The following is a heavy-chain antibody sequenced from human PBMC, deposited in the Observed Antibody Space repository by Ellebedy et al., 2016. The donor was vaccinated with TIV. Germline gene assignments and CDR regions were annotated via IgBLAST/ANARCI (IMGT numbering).Heavy chain of an antibody. Sequence: GESLKISCAASGFSFRSCWMSWVRQAPGKGLEWVANIYQDGSEKYYVDSVEGRFTISRDNANNILYLKMKSLRAEDTAVYYCARRGSYGDYAVHVNSWFDSWGQGTPVTVAP. V-gene: IGHV3-7*01. J-gene: IGHJ5*01. CDR3: ARRGSYGDYAVHVNSWFDS. D-gene: IGHD4-17*01. CDR1: GFSFRSCW. CDR2: IYQDGSEK.